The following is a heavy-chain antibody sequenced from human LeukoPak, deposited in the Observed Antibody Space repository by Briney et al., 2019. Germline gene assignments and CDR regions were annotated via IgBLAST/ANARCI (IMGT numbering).Heavy chain of an antibody. Sequence: PGGSLRLTCAASGFTFSSYAMHWVRQAPGKGLEWVAVISYDGSNKYYADSVKGRFTISRDNSKNTLYLQMNSLRAEDTAVYYCARAPLPRLYSFDYWGQGTLVTVSS. V-gene: IGHV3-30*04. CDR1: GFTFSSYA. CDR2: ISYDGSNK. D-gene: IGHD1-26*01. J-gene: IGHJ4*02. CDR3: ARAPLPRLYSFDY.